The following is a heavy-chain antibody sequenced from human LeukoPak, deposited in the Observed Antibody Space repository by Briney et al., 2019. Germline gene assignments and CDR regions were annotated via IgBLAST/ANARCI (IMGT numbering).Heavy chain of an antibody. V-gene: IGHV3-15*01. D-gene: IGHD1-26*01. CDR2: IKSKTDGGTT. CDR1: GFTFSNAW. J-gene: IGHJ4*02. CDR3: TTDPSGSYFYIDY. Sequence: RGSLRLSCAASGFTFSNAWMSWVRQAPGKGLEWVGRIKSKTDGGTTDYAAPVKGRFTISRDDSKNTLYLQMNSLKTEDTAVYYCTTDPSGSYFYIDYWGQGTLVTVSS.